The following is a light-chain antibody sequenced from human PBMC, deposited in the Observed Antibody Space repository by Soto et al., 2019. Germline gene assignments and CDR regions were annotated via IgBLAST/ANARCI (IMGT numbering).Light chain of an antibody. CDR2: KAS. CDR1: QCMDSW. J-gene: IGKJ1*01. V-gene: IGKV1-5*03. CDR3: QHYKSYPWT. Sequence: DIQITQSPSTMSASVGDRVTITCRASQCMDSWLAWYQQKPGKAPKFLMYKASNLESGVPSRFSGSGSETEFPLTISSLQPDDFATYSCQHYKSYPWTFGQGTKVEFK.